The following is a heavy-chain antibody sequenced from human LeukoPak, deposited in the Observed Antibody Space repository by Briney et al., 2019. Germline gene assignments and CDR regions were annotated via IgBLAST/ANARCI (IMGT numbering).Heavy chain of an antibody. V-gene: IGHV4-59*01. CDR1: GGSISSYY. J-gene: IGHJ4*02. D-gene: IGHD7-27*01. CDR3: ARVSRTGLLGY. CDR2: IYYSGST. Sequence: PSETLSLTCTVSGGSISSYYWSWLRQPPGKGLEWIGYIYYSGSTNYTPSLKSRATISVDTSKNQFSLKLSSVTAADTAVYYCARVSRTGLLGYWGQGTLVTVSS.